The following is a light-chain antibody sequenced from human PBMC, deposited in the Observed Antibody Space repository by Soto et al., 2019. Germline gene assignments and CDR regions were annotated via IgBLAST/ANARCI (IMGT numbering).Light chain of an antibody. Sequence: DIQMTQSPSTLSASVGDRVTVTCRASQSINIWLAWYQQKPRKAPRLLIDKASTLESGVSSRFSGSGSGTEFTLTISSLQPDDFATYYCQEYNSNSWTFGQGTKVEIK. CDR2: KAS. CDR1: QSINIW. V-gene: IGKV1-5*03. CDR3: QEYNSNSWT. J-gene: IGKJ1*01.